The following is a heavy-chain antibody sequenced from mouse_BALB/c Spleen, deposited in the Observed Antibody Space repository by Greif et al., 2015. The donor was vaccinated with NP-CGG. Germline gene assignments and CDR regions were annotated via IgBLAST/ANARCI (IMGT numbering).Heavy chain of an antibody. CDR3: AGARPYYAMDY. CDR1: GFNIKDTY. CDR2: IDPASGNT. J-gene: IGHJ4*01. D-gene: IGHD3-1*01. V-gene: IGHV14-3*02. Sequence: EVQLQQSGAELVKPGASVKLSCTASGFNIKDTYMHWVKQRPEQGLEWIGRIDPASGNTKYDPKFQGKATITADTSSNTAYLQLSSLTSEDTAVYYCAGARPYYAMDYWGQGTSVTVSS.